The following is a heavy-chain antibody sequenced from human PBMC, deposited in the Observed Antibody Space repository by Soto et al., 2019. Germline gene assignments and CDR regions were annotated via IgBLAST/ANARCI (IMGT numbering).Heavy chain of an antibody. D-gene: IGHD1-26*01. J-gene: IGHJ6*02. CDR3: ATQRDRYSVSYYYYGMDV. Sequence: QVQLVQSGAEVKKPGSSVKVSCKASGGTFSSYAISWVRQAPGQGLEWMGGIIPIFGTANYAQKFQGRVTMTADESTSTAYMELGSLRSEDTAVYYWATQRDRYSVSYYYYGMDVWGQGTTVTVSS. CDR2: IIPIFGTA. CDR1: GGTFSSYA. V-gene: IGHV1-69*12.